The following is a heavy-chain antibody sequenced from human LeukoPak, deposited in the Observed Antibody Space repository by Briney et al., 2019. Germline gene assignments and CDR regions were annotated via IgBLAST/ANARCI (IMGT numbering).Heavy chain of an antibody. D-gene: IGHD6-13*01. V-gene: IGHV3-23*01. CDR3: ARSIAAVFDY. CDR2: ISGSGGST. CDR1: GFTFSSYA. Sequence: GGSLRLSCAASGFTFSSYAMSWVRQAPGKGLEWVSAISGSGGSTSYADSVEGRFTISRDNAKNTLYLQMNSLRAEDTAVYYCARSIAAVFDYWGQGTLVTVSS. J-gene: IGHJ4*02.